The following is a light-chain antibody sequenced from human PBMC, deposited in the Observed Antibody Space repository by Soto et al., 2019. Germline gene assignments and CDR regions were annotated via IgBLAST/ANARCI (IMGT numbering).Light chain of an antibody. Sequence: QSVLTQPPSASGSPGQSVTISCTGASSDIGAYNYVSWYQQHPGKAPKLMIYEVSERPSGVPDRFPGSKSGNTASLTVSGLQAEDEADYFCSSYAGSNLYVFGSGTKVTVL. CDR2: EVS. CDR3: SSYAGSNLYV. J-gene: IGLJ1*01. CDR1: SSDIGAYNY. V-gene: IGLV2-8*01.